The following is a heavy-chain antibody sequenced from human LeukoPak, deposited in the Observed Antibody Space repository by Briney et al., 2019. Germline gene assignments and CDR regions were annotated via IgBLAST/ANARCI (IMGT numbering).Heavy chain of an antibody. V-gene: IGHV1-69*13. J-gene: IGHJ3*02. CDR1: GGSFSTYA. CDR3: AREWGFKVATIPFVAFDI. D-gene: IGHD5-12*01. CDR2: IIPMFGTA. Sequence: GASVKVSCKASGGSFSTYAISWVRQAPGQGPEWMGGIIPMFGTADYAQKFQGRVTITADESTSTAYMELSSLRSEDTAVFYCAREWGFKVATIPFVAFDIWGQGTLVTVSS.